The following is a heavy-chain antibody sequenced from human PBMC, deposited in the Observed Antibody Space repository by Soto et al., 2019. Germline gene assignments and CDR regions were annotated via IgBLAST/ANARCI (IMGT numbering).Heavy chain of an antibody. V-gene: IGHV4-39*01. CDR3: ARGSEYGDYPYYYYYYGMDV. CDR2: IYYSGST. Sequence: SETLSLTCTVSGGSISSSSYYWGWIRQPPGKGLEWIGSIYYSGSTYYNPSLKSRVTISVDTSKNQFSLKLSSVTAAGTAVYYCARGSEYGDYPYYYYYYGMDVWGQGTTVTVSS. D-gene: IGHD4-17*01. CDR1: GGSISSSSYY. J-gene: IGHJ6*02.